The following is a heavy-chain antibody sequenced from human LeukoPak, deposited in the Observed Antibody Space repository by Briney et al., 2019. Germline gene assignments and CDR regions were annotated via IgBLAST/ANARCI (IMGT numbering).Heavy chain of an antibody. J-gene: IGHJ5*02. CDR2: ISVSGGTK. Sequence: GLLRPSCAASGSTFSTNAISWFRQPPGKGLEWSPPISVSGGTKYSAAYVKGRFTISRDNSKNTLYVQMNSLRVEETALYYCARDYGYDGLFDPWGQGTLVTVSS. CDR3: ARDYGYDGLFDP. V-gene: IGHV3-23*01. CDR1: GSTFSTNA. D-gene: IGHD5-12*01.